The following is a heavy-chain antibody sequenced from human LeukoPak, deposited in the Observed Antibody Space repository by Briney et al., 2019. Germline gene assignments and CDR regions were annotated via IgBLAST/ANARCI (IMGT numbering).Heavy chain of an antibody. V-gene: IGHV3-33*06. J-gene: IGHJ4*02. CDR3: AKGAHYYDSSGYYFDY. CDR2: IWYDGSNK. CDR1: GSTFSSYG. D-gene: IGHD3-22*01. Sequence: PGGSLRLSXAASGSTFSSYGMHWVCQAPGKGVEWVADIWYDGSNKYYADSVKGRFTISRDNSKNKLYLQMNSLRAEDTAVYYCAKGAHYYDSSGYYFDYWGQGTLVTVSS.